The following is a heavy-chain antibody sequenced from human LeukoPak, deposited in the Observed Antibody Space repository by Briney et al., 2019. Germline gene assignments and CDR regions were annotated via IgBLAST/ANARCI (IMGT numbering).Heavy chain of an antibody. CDR2: ISGSGGST. D-gene: IGHD3-9*01. CDR3: AKDRSVLTNNRFDY. CDR1: GFTFSSYS. Sequence: GGSLRLSCAASGFTFSSYSMSWVRQAPGKGLEWVSAISGSGGSTYYADSVKGRFTISRDNSKNTLYLQMNSLRAEDTAVYYCAKDRSVLTNNRFDYWGQGTLVTVSS. J-gene: IGHJ4*02. V-gene: IGHV3-23*01.